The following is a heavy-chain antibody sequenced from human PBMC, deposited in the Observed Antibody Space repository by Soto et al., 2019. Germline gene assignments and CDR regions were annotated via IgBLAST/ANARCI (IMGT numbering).Heavy chain of an antibody. Sequence: SETLSLTCTVSGGSISSGGYYWSWIRQHPGKGLEWIGYIYYSGGTYYNPSLKSRVTISVDTSKNQFSLKLSSVTAADTAVYYCARDFGELGYCSGGSCYGNWFDPWGQGTLVTVSS. D-gene: IGHD2-15*01. V-gene: IGHV4-31*03. CDR2: IYYSGGT. CDR3: ARDFGELGYCSGGSCYGNWFDP. J-gene: IGHJ5*02. CDR1: GGSISSGGYY.